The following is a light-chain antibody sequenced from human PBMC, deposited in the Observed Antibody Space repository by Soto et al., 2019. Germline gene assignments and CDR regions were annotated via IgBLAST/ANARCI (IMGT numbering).Light chain of an antibody. Sequence: QSVLTQPPSASGSPGQPVTISCTGTSSDVGGYNYVSWYQQHPGKAPKLMIYEVSKRPSGVPDRFSGSKSGNTASLTVSGLQAEDEADYYCSSYAGSNYVFGTG. V-gene: IGLV2-8*01. CDR2: EVS. CDR1: SSDVGGYNY. J-gene: IGLJ1*01. CDR3: SSYAGSNYV.